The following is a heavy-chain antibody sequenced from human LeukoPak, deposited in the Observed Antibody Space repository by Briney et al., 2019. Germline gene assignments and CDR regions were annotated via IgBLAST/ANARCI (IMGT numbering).Heavy chain of an antibody. J-gene: IGHJ4*02. CDR2: TSYSGSA. CDR3: ARGRGYGYGIDY. D-gene: IGHD5-18*01. V-gene: IGHV4-30-4*01. CDR1: GGSISSGAHY. Sequence: SQTLSLTCTVSGGSISSGAHYWSWIRQSPGRGLESIAYTSYSGSAYYNPFLMSRITMPVDTSKNQFSLKLTSVTAADTAVYYCARGRGYGYGIDYWGKGILVTVSS.